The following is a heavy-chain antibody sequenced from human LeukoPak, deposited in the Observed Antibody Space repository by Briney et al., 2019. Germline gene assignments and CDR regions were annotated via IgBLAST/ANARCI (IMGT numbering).Heavy chain of an antibody. CDR1: GGSISSYY. CDR3: ATEGPSSSWYLAWIDP. D-gene: IGHD6-13*01. V-gene: IGHV4-4*07. J-gene: IGHJ5*02. CDR2: IYTSGST. Sequence: SETLFLPCTVSGGSISSYYWSWIRQPAGKGLEWIGRIYTSGSTNYNPSLKSRVTISVDKSKNQFSLKLSSVTAADTAVYYCATEGPSSSWYLAWIDPWGQGTLVTVSS.